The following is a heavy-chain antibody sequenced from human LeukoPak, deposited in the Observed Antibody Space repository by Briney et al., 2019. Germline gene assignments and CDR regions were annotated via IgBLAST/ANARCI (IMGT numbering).Heavy chain of an antibody. J-gene: IGHJ4*02. CDR2: TYYRSKWYN. CDR3: ARAETWGYYDSSGYYDY. Sequence: SQTLSLTCAISGDSVSSNSAAWNWLRQSPSRGLEWLGRTYYRSKWYNDYAVSVKSRITNNPDTSKNQFSLQLNSVTPEDTAVYYCARAETWGYYDSSGYYDYWGQGTLVTVSS. CDR1: GDSVSSNSAA. V-gene: IGHV6-1*01. D-gene: IGHD3-22*01.